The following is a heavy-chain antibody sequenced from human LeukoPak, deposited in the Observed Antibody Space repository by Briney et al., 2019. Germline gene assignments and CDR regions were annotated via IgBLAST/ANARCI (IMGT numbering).Heavy chain of an antibody. CDR3: ARKERGYSSS. J-gene: IGHJ4*02. Sequence: PSETLSLTCAVYGGSFSGYYWSWIRQPPGKGLEWIGEINHSGSTNYNPSLKSRVTISVDTSKNQFSLKLSSVTAADTAVYYCARKERGYSSSWGQGTLVTVSS. V-gene: IGHV4-34*01. D-gene: IGHD6-13*01. CDR2: INHSGST. CDR1: GGSFSGYY.